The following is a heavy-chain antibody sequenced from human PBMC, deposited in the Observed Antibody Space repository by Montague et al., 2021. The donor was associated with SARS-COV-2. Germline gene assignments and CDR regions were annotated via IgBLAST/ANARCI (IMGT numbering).Heavy chain of an antibody. CDR2: MHYSGST. V-gene: IGHV4-59*12. J-gene: IGHJ4*02. CDR1: GGSITGYF. D-gene: IGHD6-13*01. CDR3: ARVPFSSSWYYLDY. Sequence: SETLSLTCTISGGSITGYFWTWIRQPSGKGLEWLGHMHYSGSTKYNPSLESRVTMSIDTSESQFSLHLRSVTAADTGVYYCARVPFSSSWYYLDYWGQGTLVTVSS.